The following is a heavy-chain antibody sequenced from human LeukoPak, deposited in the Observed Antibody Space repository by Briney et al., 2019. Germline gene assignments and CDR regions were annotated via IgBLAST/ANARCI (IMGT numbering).Heavy chain of an antibody. CDR1: GGSFSGYY. J-gene: IGHJ6*03. Sequence: PSETLSLTCAVYGGSFSGYYWSWLRQPPGKGLEWIGEINHSGSTNYNPSLTNRVTISVDTSKNQFSQKLSSVTAEDTAVYYCARQGGKVRGVTYYYYYYYMDVWGKGTTVTVSS. D-gene: IGHD3-10*01. CDR3: ARQGGKVRGVTYYYYYYYMDV. V-gene: IGHV4-34*01. CDR2: INHSGST.